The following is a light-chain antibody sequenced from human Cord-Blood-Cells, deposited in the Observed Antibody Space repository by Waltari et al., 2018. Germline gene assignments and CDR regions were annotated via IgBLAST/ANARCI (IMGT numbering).Light chain of an antibody. CDR1: QSISSY. CDR2: AAS. CDR3: QQSYSTPQLT. Sequence: DIQMTQSPSYLSASVGDRVTITCRASQSISSYLIWYQQEPGKAPKLLIYAASSLQSGVPSRVSGSGSGTEFTLTISSLQPEEFATDYCQQSYSTPQLTCGGGTKVEIK. V-gene: IGKV1-39*01. J-gene: IGKJ4*01.